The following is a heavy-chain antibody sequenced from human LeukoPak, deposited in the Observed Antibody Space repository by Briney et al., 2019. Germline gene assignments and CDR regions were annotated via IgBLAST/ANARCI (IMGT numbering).Heavy chain of an antibody. CDR3: AREIRVYDSSGYFGY. J-gene: IGHJ4*02. D-gene: IGHD3-22*01. CDR1: GYTFTSYA. Sequence: ASVKVPCKASGYTFTSYAMHWVRQAPGQRLEWMGWINAGNGNTKYSQKFQGRVTITRDTSASTAYMELSSLRSEDTAVYYCAREIRVYDSSGYFGYWGQGTLVTVSS. CDR2: INAGNGNT. V-gene: IGHV1-3*01.